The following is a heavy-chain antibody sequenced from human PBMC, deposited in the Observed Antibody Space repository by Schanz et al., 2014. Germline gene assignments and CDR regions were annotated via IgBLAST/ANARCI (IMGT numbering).Heavy chain of an antibody. CDR1: GYTFSDYG. V-gene: IGHV1-18*01. CDR3: TRGGYSYALSAFDI. Sequence: QVQLVQSGAEVKEPGASVKVSCKTSGYTFSDYGITWVRQAPGQGLEWVGWISPYTGNTHYFDKMEGRVTMTTDTSTSTAYMELRSLRSDDTALYYCTRGGYSYALSAFDIWGQGTMVTVSA. D-gene: IGHD5-18*01. J-gene: IGHJ3*02. CDR2: ISPYTGNT.